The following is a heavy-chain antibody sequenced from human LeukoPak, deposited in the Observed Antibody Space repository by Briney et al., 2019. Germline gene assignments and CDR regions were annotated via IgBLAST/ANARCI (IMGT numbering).Heavy chain of an antibody. D-gene: IGHD3-22*01. V-gene: IGHV3-23*01. CDR3: AKGVNYYDSSGYWGEIDY. CDR1: GFTFSSYW. J-gene: IGHJ4*02. CDR2: ISGSGGST. Sequence: PGGSLRLSCAASGFTFSSYWMSWVRQAPGKGLEWVSAISGSGGSTYYADSVKGRFTISRDNSKNTLYLQMNSLRAEDTAVYYCAKGVNYYDSSGYWGEIDYWGQGTLVTVSS.